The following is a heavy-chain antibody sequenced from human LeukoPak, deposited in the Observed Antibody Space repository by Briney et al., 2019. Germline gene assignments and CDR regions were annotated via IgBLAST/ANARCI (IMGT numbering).Heavy chain of an antibody. CDR1: GFTFSSYE. CDR2: ISSSGSTI. Sequence: GGSLRLSCAASGFTFSSYEMNWVRQAPGKGLEWVSYISSSGSTIYYADSVKGRFTISRDNAKNSLYLQMNSLRAEDTAVYYRARARYYYYGMDVWGQGTTVTVSS. J-gene: IGHJ6*02. CDR3: ARARYYYYGMDV. V-gene: IGHV3-48*03.